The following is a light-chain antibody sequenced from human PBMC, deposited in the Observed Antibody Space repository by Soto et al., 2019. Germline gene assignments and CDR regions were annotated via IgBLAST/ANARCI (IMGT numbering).Light chain of an antibody. CDR1: QSVSSSY. Sequence: EIVFTQSPGTLSLSPGEGANLSCRASQSVSSSYLAWYQQKPGQAPRLLIYGASSRATDIPDRFSGSGSGTDFTLTISRLEPEDFAMYYCQQYGSSPLTFGGGTKVDIK. V-gene: IGKV3-20*01. CDR2: GAS. J-gene: IGKJ4*01. CDR3: QQYGSSPLT.